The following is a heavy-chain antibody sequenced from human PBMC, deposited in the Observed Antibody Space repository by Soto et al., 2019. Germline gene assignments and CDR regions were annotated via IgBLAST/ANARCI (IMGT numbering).Heavy chain of an antibody. CDR2: IYYSGST. CDR3: ASGIGHSGYDWYYYMDV. Sequence: QVQLQESGPGLVKPSQTLSLTCTVSGGSISSGGYYWSWIRQHPGKGLEWIGYIYYSGSTYYNPSLQSRVTISVDTSKNQFSLKLSSVTAAGTAVYYCASGIGHSGYDWYYYMDVWGKGTTVTVSS. D-gene: IGHD5-12*01. CDR1: GGSISSGGYY. J-gene: IGHJ6*03. V-gene: IGHV4-31*03.